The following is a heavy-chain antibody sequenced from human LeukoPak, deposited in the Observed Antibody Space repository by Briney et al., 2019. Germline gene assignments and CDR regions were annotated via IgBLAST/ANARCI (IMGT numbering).Heavy chain of an antibody. CDR1: GGSISSYY. J-gene: IGHJ4*02. D-gene: IGHD6-19*01. CDR2: IYYSGST. CDR3: ARATSGWYSVGY. V-gene: IGHV4-59*01. Sequence: SEILSLTCTVPGGSISSYYWSWIRQPPGKGLEWIGYIYYSGSTNYNPSLKSRVTISVDTSKNQFSLKLSSVTAADTAVYYCARATSGWYSVGYWGQGTLVTVSS.